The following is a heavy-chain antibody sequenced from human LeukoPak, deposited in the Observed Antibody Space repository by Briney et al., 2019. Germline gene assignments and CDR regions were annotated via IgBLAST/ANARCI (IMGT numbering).Heavy chain of an antibody. Sequence: GGSLRLSCAASGFTFSSYNMNWVRQAPGKGLQWVSSISSRSIHIFYADSVKGRFTISRDNAKNSLYLQMNNLRAEDTAVYYCAREVAYFYDTSGYYPDYWGQGTLVTVSP. D-gene: IGHD3-22*01. CDR1: GFTFSSYN. CDR2: ISSRSIHI. J-gene: IGHJ4*02. V-gene: IGHV3-21*01. CDR3: AREVAYFYDTSGYYPDY.